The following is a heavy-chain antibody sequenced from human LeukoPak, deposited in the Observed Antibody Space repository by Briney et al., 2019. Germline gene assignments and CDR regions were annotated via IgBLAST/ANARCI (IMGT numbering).Heavy chain of an antibody. CDR3: VRDSTIEENNRWYDGLDI. D-gene: IGHD2-15*01. Sequence: GGSLRLSCTASGFTFSTQYMAWVRQAPGKGLEWVANIKEDGSIKNYVDCVKGRFTISRDNAKNSLYLEMNSPRAEDTALYYCVRDSTIEENNRWYDGLDIWGQGTMVTVSS. CDR1: GFTFSTQY. CDR2: IKEDGSIK. V-gene: IGHV3-7*03. J-gene: IGHJ3*02.